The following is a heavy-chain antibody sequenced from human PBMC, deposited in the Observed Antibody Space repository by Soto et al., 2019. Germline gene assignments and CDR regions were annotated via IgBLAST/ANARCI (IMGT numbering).Heavy chain of an antibody. CDR3: AHGRDIVLVPAAMIH. J-gene: IGHJ4*02. D-gene: IGHD2-2*01. CDR2: IYWDDDK. CDR1: GFSLSTSGVG. V-gene: IGHV2-5*02. Sequence: GSGPTLVNPTQTLTLTCTFSGFSLSTSGVGVGWNRQPPGKALEWLALIYWDDDKRYSPSLKSRLTITKDTSKNQVVLTMTNMDPVDTATYYCAHGRDIVLVPAAMIHWGQGTLVTVSS.